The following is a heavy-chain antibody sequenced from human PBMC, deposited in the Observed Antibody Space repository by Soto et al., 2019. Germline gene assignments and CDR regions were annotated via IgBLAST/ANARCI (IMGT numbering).Heavy chain of an antibody. CDR3: ARSGSYYPLYYYGMDV. V-gene: IGHV4-39*01. J-gene: IGHJ6*02. Sequence: SETLSLTCTVSGGSISSSSYYWGWIRQPPGKGLEWIGSIYYSGSTHYNPSLKSRVTISVDTSKNQFSLKLSSVTAADTAVYYCARSGSYYPLYYYGMDVWGQGTTVTVSS. CDR1: GGSISSSSYY. D-gene: IGHD1-26*01. CDR2: IYYSGST.